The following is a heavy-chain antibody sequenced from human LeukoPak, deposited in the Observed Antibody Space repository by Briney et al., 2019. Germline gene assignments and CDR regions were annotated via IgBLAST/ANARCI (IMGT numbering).Heavy chain of an antibody. J-gene: IGHJ2*01. V-gene: IGHV3-23*01. D-gene: IGHD7-27*01. CDR2: ITGSSTCT. CDR3: VRELVPLGTGYFDP. Sequence: GGSLRLSCEASGFTFGTYGMTWVRQAPGKGLEWVSGITGSSTCTYYADSVRGRFTISRDNSKSTLHLQMNNLTADDTAIYFCVRELVPLGTGYFDPWGRGTLGTVSS. CDR1: GFTFGTYG.